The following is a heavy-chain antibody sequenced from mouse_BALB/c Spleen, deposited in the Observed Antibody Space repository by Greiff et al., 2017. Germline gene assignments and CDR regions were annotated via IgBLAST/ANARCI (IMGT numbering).Heavy chain of an antibody. CDR1: GFHIKDTY. Sequence: VQLQQSGAELVKPGGSVKLSFPASGFHIKDTYMHWVKQRPEQGLEWIGRIDPANGNTKYDPKFQGKATITADTSSNTAYLQLSSLTSEDTAVYYCAPYRFYAMDYWGQGTSVTVSS. CDR2: IDPANGNT. V-gene: IGHV14-3*02. J-gene: IGHJ4*01. CDR3: APYRFYAMDY. D-gene: IGHD2-14*01.